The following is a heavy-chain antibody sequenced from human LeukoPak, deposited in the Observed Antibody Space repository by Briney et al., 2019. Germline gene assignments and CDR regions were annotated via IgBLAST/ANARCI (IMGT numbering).Heavy chain of an antibody. CDR1: GFTFSSYT. Sequence: SGGSLRLSCAASGFTFSSYTMSWVRQAPGKGLEWVSAISGSGFSTYYADSVKDRFTISRDTSKNTLYLQMNSLIADDTAVYYCAKAQIVAAHGRDYFDYWGQGTLVTVSS. J-gene: IGHJ4*02. V-gene: IGHV3-23*01. D-gene: IGHD1-26*01. CDR2: ISGSGFST. CDR3: AKAQIVAAHGRDYFDY.